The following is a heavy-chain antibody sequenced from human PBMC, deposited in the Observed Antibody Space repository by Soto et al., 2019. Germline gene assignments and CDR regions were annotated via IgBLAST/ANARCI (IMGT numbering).Heavy chain of an antibody. CDR1: G. CDR3: AIEGDKGARVGLSCFEY. V-gene: IGHV3-33*01. CDR2: IWYDGSNK. J-gene: IGHJ4*01. Sequence: GIHRVIKTPGKGLEWVAVIWYDGSNKYYADPVKGRFTISRDNSKNTLYLQMNSLRAEDTAVYYCAIEGDKGARVGLSCFEYWRNGTLVTGS. D-gene: IGHD2-21*01.